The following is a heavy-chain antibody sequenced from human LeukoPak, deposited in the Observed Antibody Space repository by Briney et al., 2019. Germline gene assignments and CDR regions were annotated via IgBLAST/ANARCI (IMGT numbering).Heavy chain of an antibody. CDR3: ARVHYYDNSGYWFFDY. J-gene: IGHJ4*02. V-gene: IGHV4-39*07. CDR1: GGSISSSSYY. D-gene: IGHD3-22*01. Sequence: SETLSLTCTVPGGSISSSSYYWGWIRQPPGKGLEWIGSIYYSGSTYYNPSLKSRVTISVDTSKNQLSLKLSSVTAADTAVYYCARVHYYDNSGYWFFDYWGQGTLVTVSS. CDR2: IYYSGST.